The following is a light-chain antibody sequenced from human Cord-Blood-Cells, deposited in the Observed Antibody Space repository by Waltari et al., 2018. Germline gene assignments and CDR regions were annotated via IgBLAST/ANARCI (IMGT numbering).Light chain of an antibody. CDR2: EGS. J-gene: IGLJ3*02. V-gene: IGLV2-23*01. CDR3: CSYAGSSTWV. Sequence: QSALTQPASVSASPGQSITISCTGTSSDVGSYNLVSWYQQHPGKAPKRMIYEGSKRPSGVSKRFSGSKSGNTASLTISGLQAEDEADYYCCSYAGSSTWVFGGGTKLTVL. CDR1: SSDVGSYNL.